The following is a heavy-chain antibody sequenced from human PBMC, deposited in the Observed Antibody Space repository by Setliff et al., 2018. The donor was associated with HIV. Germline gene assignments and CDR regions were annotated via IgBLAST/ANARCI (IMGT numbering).Heavy chain of an antibody. CDR3: ARVAWYYSFWSGLGDAFDI. V-gene: IGHV1-69*05. CDR1: GGTFSNYG. J-gene: IGHJ3*02. CDR2: IIPISGTA. Sequence: SVKVSCKASGGTFSNYGMSWVRQAPGQGLEWMGGIIPISGTANYAQKLQGRVTMTTDTSTSTAYMELRSLRSDDTAVYYCARVAWYYSFWSGLGDAFDIWGQGTMVTVS. D-gene: IGHD3-3*01.